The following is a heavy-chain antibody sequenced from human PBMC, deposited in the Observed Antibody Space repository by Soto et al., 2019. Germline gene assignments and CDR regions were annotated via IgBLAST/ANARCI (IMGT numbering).Heavy chain of an antibody. CDR3: ARDATIPFDY. Sequence: QVQLVESGGGVVQPGTSLRLSCAASGFTFGSFGMHWVRQAPGKGLEWLALIWYDASHKYYADSVKGRFTISRDNSKNTLYLQVNSLRAEDTAVYYCARDATIPFDYWGQGTLVTVSS. J-gene: IGHJ4*02. V-gene: IGHV3-33*01. CDR1: GFTFGSFG. CDR2: IWYDASHK. D-gene: IGHD5-12*01.